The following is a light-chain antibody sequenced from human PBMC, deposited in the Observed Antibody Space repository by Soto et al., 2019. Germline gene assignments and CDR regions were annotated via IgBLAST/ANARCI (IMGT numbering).Light chain of an antibody. V-gene: IGKV1-27*01. CDR3: QKYNSAPSLT. J-gene: IGKJ4*01. CDR1: QGISNF. Sequence: DIQMTQSPSSLSASVGDRVSITCRASQGISNFLAWYQHKPGKVPKLLIYAASTLQSGVPSRFSGSGSGTDFTLTSSSLQPEDVATYYCQKYNSAPSLTFGGGTKVEIK. CDR2: AAS.